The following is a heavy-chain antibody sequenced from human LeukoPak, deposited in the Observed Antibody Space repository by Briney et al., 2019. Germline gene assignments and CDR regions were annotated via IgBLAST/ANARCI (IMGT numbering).Heavy chain of an antibody. V-gene: IGHV3-49*04. J-gene: IGHJ4*02. CDR1: GFTFGDHA. CDR3: TRDRYSSSPYYFDY. Sequence: PGGSLRLSCTGSGFTFGDHAMSWVRQAPGKGLEWVGFTRSKAYGGTTEYAASVKGRFTISRDDSKSIAYLQMNSLKTEDTAVYYCTRDRYSSSPYYFDYWGQGTLVTVSS. CDR2: TRSKAYGGTT. D-gene: IGHD6-13*01.